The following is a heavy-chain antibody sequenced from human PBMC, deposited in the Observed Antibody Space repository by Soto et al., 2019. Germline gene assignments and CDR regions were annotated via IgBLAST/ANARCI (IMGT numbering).Heavy chain of an antibody. CDR3: ARGRRYYYYGMDV. D-gene: IGHD6-25*01. CDR2: IYYSGST. J-gene: IGHJ6*02. CDR1: GGSISSGDYY. V-gene: IGHV4-30-4*01. Sequence: SETLSLTCTVSGGSISSGDYYWSWIRQPPGKGLEWIGYIYYSGSTYYNPSPKSRVTISVDTSKNQFSLKLSSVTAADTAVYSCARGRRYYYYGMDVWGQGTTVTVSS.